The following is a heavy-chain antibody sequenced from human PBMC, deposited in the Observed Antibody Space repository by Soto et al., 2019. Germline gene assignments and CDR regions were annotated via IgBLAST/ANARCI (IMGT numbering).Heavy chain of an antibody. CDR2: IYYSGST. CDR3: ARAVTTYDY. CDR1: GGSVSSGSYY. Sequence: QVQLQESGPGLVKPSETLSLTCTVSGGSVSSGSYYWSWIRQPPGKGLEWIGYIYYSGSTNYNPSLKRRVTISVDTSKTQFSLKLSSVTAADTAVYYCARAVTTYDYWGQGTLVTVSS. D-gene: IGHD4-17*01. J-gene: IGHJ4*02. V-gene: IGHV4-61*01.